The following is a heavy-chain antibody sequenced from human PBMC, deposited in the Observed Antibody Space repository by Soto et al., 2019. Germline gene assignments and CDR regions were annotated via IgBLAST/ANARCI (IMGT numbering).Heavy chain of an antibody. CDR2: ISAYNGNT. CDR1: GYTFTSYG. V-gene: IGHV1-18*01. CDR3: ARYAVTSYYYYYMDV. D-gene: IGHD4-17*01. Sequence: ASVKVSCKASGYTFTSYGISWVRQAPGQGLEWMGWISAYNGNTNYAQKLQGRVTMTTDTSTSTDYMELRSLRSDDTAVYYFARYAVTSYYYYYMDVWGKGTTVTVSS. J-gene: IGHJ6*03.